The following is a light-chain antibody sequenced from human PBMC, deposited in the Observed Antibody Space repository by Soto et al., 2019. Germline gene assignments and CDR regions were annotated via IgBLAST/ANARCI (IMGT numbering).Light chain of an antibody. V-gene: IGLV2-14*01. CDR2: DVS. J-gene: IGLJ2*01. CDR3: SSYTSSSTDVV. CDR1: SSDVGGYNY. Sequence: QSALTQPASVSGSPGQSITISCTGTSSDVGGYNYVSWYQQHPGKAPKLMIYDVSNRPSGVSNRFSGSKSGNTASLTISGXQAXXXADYYCSSYTSSSTDVVFGGGTKLTVL.